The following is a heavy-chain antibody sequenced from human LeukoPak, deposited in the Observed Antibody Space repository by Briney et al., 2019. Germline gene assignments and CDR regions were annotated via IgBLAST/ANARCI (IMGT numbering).Heavy chain of an antibody. V-gene: IGHV3-48*04. J-gene: IGHJ5*02. CDR2: ISSIGSTI. CDR1: GFTFSTYT. CDR3: ARAPDSTWYRNWFDP. D-gene: IGHD6-13*01. Sequence: GGSLRLSCAASGFTFSTYTMNWVRQAPGKGLEWVSSISSIGSTIYYADSVKGRFTISRDNAKNSLYLQMNSLRAEDTALYYCARAPDSTWYRNWFDPWGQGTLVTVSS.